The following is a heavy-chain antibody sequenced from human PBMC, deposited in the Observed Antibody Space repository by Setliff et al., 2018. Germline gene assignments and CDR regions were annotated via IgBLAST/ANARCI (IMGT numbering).Heavy chain of an antibody. Sequence: GASLKISCKDSGYSFSISWIGWVRQLPGKGLDWMGLIWPGDSLIKYSPSFQGQVTISADKSISTAYLQWSSLKASDTAIYYCARPSAGWSKPFDVWGQGTMVTVSS. CDR2: IWPGDSLI. J-gene: IGHJ3*01. D-gene: IGHD6-19*01. CDR3: ARPSAGWSKPFDV. CDR1: GYSFSISW. V-gene: IGHV5-51*01.